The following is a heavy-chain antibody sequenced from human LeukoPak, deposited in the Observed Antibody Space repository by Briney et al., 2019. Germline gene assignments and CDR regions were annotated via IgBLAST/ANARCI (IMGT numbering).Heavy chain of an antibody. D-gene: IGHD2-2*01. CDR2: FFYTGST. Sequence: PSETLSLTCSVSGGSISTYYWSWFRQPPGKALEWIGHFFYTGSTNYNPSLKSRVTISLDTSKNQFSLKLSSVTAADTGVYYCARGTEVGDCSTSSCYGYYYMDVWGKGTTVTISS. J-gene: IGHJ6*03. CDR3: ARGTEVGDCSTSSCYGYYYMDV. CDR1: GGSISTYY. V-gene: IGHV4-59*01.